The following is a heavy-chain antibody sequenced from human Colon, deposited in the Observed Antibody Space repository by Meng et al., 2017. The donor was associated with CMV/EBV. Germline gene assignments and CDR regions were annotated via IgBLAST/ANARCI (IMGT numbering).Heavy chain of an antibody. V-gene: IGHV1-2*02. CDR1: GYPFTAKH. D-gene: IGHD2-21*01. CDR2: IYPQNGGT. Sequence: QVLPIRSGTEVKKPGASVKVSCKTSGYPFTAKHLHWGRHAPGQGLEWMGWIYPQNGGTYFAQKFQGRVTMTSDTSISTAYMELSSLTSDDTAIYYCIKEDWYFDFWGQGTLVTVSS. CDR3: IKEDWYFDF. J-gene: IGHJ4*02.